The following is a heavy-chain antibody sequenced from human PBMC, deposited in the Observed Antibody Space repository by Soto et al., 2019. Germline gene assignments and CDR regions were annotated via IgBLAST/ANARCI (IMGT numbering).Heavy chain of an antibody. CDR2: IYYSGST. J-gene: IGHJ4*02. CDR1: GVSISSYY. Sequence: SENLSLTCTVSGVSISSYYSSWIRQPPGKGLEWIGYIYYSGSTNYNPSLKSRVTISVDTSKNQFSLKLSSVTAADTAVYYCASSLRCSSTSCYVGYFDYWGQGTLVTVS. D-gene: IGHD2-2*01. V-gene: IGHV4-59*01. CDR3: ASSLRCSSTSCYVGYFDY.